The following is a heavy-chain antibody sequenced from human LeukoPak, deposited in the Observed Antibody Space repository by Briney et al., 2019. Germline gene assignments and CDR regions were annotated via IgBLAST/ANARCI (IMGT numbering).Heavy chain of an antibody. CDR1: GFTFSSYA. Sequence: GGCLRLSCAASGFTFSSYAMSWARQAPGKGLEWVSAISGSGGSTYYADSVKGRFTISRDNSKNTLYLQMNSLRAEDTAVYYCARDRGYAFDVWGQATLLTVSS. CDR2: ISGSGGST. J-gene: IGHJ3*01. D-gene: IGHD3-22*01. V-gene: IGHV3-23*01. CDR3: ARDRGYAFDV.